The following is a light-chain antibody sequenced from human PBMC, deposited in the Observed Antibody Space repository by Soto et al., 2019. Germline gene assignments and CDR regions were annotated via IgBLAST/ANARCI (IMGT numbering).Light chain of an antibody. CDR3: QQYNSYRT. V-gene: IGKV1-5*01. J-gene: IGKJ1*01. CDR1: QSISRW. Sequence: DRQMTQSTSTLSASVGDRVTITCRARQSISRWLAWYQQKPGKAPKLLIYDASILESGVPSRFSGSGSGTEFTLTISSLQPDDFATYYCQQYNSYRTFGQGTNVDI. CDR2: DAS.